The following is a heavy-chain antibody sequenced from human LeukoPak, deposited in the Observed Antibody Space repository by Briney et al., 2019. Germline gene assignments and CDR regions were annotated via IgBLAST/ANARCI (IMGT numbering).Heavy chain of an antibody. J-gene: IGHJ6*02. D-gene: IGHD3-22*01. CDR2: ISAYNGNT. CDR1: GYTFTSYG. Sequence: GASVKVSYKASGYTFTSYGISWVRQAPGQGLEWMGWISAYNGNTNYAQKLQGRVTMTTDTSTSTAYMELRSLRSDDTAVYYCARDPPGGEVITRGYYYGMDVWGQGTTVTVSS. V-gene: IGHV1-18*01. CDR3: ARDPPGGEVITRGYYYGMDV.